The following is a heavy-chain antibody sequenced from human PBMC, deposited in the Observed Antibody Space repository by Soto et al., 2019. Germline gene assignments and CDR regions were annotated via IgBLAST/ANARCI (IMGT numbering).Heavy chain of an antibody. D-gene: IGHD3-3*01. CDR3: ASARRSGYPTSY. V-gene: IGHV4-4*02. Sequence: QVQLQESGPGLVKPSGTLSLTCAVSGGSISSTNWWSWVRQPPGKGLEGIGEIYHSGTTHYNPSLKRRVSISVDKSKNQFSLKVSSVTAADTAVYYCASARRSGYPTSYWGQGTLVTVSS. CDR1: GGSISSTNW. CDR2: IYHSGTT. J-gene: IGHJ4*02.